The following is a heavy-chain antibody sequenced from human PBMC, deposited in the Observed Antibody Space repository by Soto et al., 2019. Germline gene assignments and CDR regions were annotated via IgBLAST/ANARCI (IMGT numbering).Heavy chain of an antibody. CDR1: GFTFSSNT. Sequence: PEGSLRLSCAASGFTFSSNTMSWVRQAPGKGLEWASAISGSGGSTYYADSVKGRFTISRDNSKNTRYMQLNSLRAEDTAVYYRAKAGYSSGWFMDAYYYYGMDVWGQGTTVTVSS. V-gene: IGHV3-23*01. CDR3: AKAGYSSGWFMDAYYYYGMDV. D-gene: IGHD6-19*01. CDR2: ISGSGGST. J-gene: IGHJ6*02.